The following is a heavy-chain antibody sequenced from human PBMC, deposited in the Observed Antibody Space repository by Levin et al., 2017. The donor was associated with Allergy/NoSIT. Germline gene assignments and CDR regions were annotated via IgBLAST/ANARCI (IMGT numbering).Heavy chain of an antibody. Sequence: GGSLRLSCAASGFTFSSYGMHWVRQAPGKGLEWVAVISYDGSNKYYADSVKGRFTISRDNSKNTLYLQMNSLRAEDTAVYYCAKGDRRITRFCNFDYWGQGTLVTVSS. CDR3: AKGDRRITRFCNFDY. J-gene: IGHJ4*02. CDR1: GFTFSSYG. D-gene: IGHD3-10*01. V-gene: IGHV3-30*18. CDR2: ISYDGSNK.